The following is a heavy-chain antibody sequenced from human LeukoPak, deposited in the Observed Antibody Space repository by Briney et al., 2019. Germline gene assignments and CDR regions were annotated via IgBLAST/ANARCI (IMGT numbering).Heavy chain of an antibody. CDR3: AKDRLYSSASRGDYFDY. D-gene: IGHD6-6*01. Sequence: GGSLRLSCAASGFTFSTYAMNWVRQAPGMGLEWVSATSGSATSTFYAVSVKGRFTISRDNSKNTLYLQMNSLRAEDTAVYYCAKDRLYSSASRGDYFDYWGQGTLVTVSS. CDR2: TSGSATST. J-gene: IGHJ4*02. V-gene: IGHV3-23*01. CDR1: GFTFSTYA.